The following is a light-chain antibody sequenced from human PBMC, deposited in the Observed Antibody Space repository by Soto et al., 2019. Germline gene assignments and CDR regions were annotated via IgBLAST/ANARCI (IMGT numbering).Light chain of an antibody. V-gene: IGLV1-47*02. Sequence: LTQSPSASGTPGQRVTISCYGSSSNIGSYPVYWYQQLPGTAPKLLINSDDQRPSGVPDRFSASKSGTSASLAISGLRSEDQAHYSCAAWDESLSGHVFGAGTKVTV. CDR1: SSNIGSYP. CDR2: SDD. CDR3: AAWDESLSGHV. J-gene: IGLJ1*01.